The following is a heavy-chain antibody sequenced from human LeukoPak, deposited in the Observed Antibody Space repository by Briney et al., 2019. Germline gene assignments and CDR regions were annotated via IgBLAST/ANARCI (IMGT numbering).Heavy chain of an antibody. CDR1: GFTFSSYA. D-gene: IGHD1-26*01. CDR2: IRYDGSNQ. J-gene: IGHJ4*02. V-gene: IGHV3-30*02. CDR3: AKERSGCFDY. Sequence: GGSLRLSCAASGFTFSSYAMSWVRQAPGRGLEWVAFIRYDGSNQYYADSVKGRFTISRDNSKNTLYLQMNSLRAEDTAVYYCAKERSGCFDYWGQGTLVTVSS.